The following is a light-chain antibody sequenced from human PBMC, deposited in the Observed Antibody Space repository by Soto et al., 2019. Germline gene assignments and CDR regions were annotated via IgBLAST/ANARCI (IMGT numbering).Light chain of an antibody. V-gene: IGKV3D-15*01. J-gene: IGKJ1*01. CDR3: QQYGDRPRT. Sequence: EIVMTQSPATLSVSPGERATLSCRASQSVSSNLAWYQQKPGQAPRLLIYGASTRATGIPARFSGSVSGTEFTLTISSLESEDFAVYFCQQYGDRPRTFGQGTKVDI. CDR1: QSVSSN. CDR2: GAS.